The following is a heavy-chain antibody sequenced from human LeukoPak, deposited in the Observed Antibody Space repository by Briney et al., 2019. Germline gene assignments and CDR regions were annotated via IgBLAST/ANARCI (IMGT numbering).Heavy chain of an antibody. V-gene: IGHV1-46*01. CDR1: ENTLSRYY. CDR2: INPTGGGA. Sequence: ASVKVSCKASENTLSRYYMNWVRQAPGQGLEWMGIINPTGGGASYAQKFQGRVTMTIDTSTSTFYLELSSLTSQDTAVYYCARDGHGTSTWGWFDPCGQGTLVTVSS. D-gene: IGHD7-27*01. CDR3: ARDGHGTSTWGWFDP. J-gene: IGHJ5*01.